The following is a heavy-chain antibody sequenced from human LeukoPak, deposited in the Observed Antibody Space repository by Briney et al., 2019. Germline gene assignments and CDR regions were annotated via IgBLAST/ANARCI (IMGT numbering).Heavy chain of an antibody. J-gene: IGHJ4*02. Sequence: PSETLSLTCTVSGGSISNYYWSWIRQPAGKGLEWIGRISASGNTNYNPSLKSRVTMSVDTSMNLFALKLSSVTAADTAVYYCARGHRYYDSSGYYYWGQGTLVTVSS. CDR2: ISASGNT. CDR1: GGSISNYY. CDR3: ARGHRYYDSSGYYY. V-gene: IGHV4-4*07. D-gene: IGHD3-22*01.